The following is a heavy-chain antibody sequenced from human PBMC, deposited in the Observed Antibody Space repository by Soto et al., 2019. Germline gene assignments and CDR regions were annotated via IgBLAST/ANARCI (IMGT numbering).Heavy chain of an antibody. CDR3: ARGQYSSGGGYFDY. D-gene: IGHD6-19*01. Sequence: EVQLVESGGGLVQPGGSLRLSCAASGFTFSSYEMNWVRQAPGKGLEWVSYISSSGITIYYADSVKGRFTISRDNGRNSLYLQMNSLGAEDTAFYYCARGQYSSGGGYFDYWGQETLVTVSS. V-gene: IGHV3-48*03. J-gene: IGHJ4*02. CDR2: ISSSGITI. CDR1: GFTFSSYE.